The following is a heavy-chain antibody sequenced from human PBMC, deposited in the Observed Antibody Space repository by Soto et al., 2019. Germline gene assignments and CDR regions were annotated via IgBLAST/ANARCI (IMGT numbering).Heavy chain of an antibody. J-gene: IGHJ5*02. CDR2: IYYCGST. D-gene: IGHD3-22*01. V-gene: IGHV4-31*03. Sequence: PSETLSLTCTVSGGSISSGGYYWSWIRQHPGKGLEWIGYIYYCGSTYYNPSLKSRVTISVDTSKNQFSLKLSSVTAADTAVYYCARVDTMIVVVITWGQGTLVTVSS. CDR1: GGSISSGGYY. CDR3: ARVDTMIVVVIT.